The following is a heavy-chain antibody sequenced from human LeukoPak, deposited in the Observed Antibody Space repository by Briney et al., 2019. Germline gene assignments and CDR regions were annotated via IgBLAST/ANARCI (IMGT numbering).Heavy chain of an antibody. CDR2: ISGSGGST. CDR3: AKPPVAAPSNY. CDR1: GFTFSSYA. V-gene: IGHV3-23*01. D-gene: IGHD2-15*01. J-gene: IGHJ4*02. Sequence: PGGSLRLSCAASGFTFSSYAMSWVRQAPGKGLEWVSVISGSGGSTYYADSVKGRFTISRDKSKNTLYLQMNSLRAEDTAVYYCAKPPVAAPSNYWGQGTLVTVSS.